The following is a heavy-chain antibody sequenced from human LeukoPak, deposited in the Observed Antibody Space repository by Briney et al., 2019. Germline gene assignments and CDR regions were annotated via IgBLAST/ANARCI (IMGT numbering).Heavy chain of an antibody. D-gene: IGHD1-26*01. CDR2: IKEDGSEK. CDR1: GFSFSSHW. J-gene: IGHJ6*02. Sequence: GGSLRLSCAASGFSFSSHWMSWIRQVPGKGMQWVANIKEDGSEKFYVESLKGRFTISRDNAKNSLYLQMNSLRAEDTALHYCARDGLGSGRTGGMDVWGQGTTVTVSS. CDR3: ARDGLGSGRTGGMDV. V-gene: IGHV3-7*01.